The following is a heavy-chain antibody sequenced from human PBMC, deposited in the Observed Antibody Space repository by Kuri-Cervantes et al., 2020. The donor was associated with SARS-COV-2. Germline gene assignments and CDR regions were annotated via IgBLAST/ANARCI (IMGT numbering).Heavy chain of an antibody. D-gene: IGHD3-3*01. CDR3: ARDPGYDFWSGYYPRGFDP. CDR1: GFTFSSYW. CDR2: INSDGSST. J-gene: IGHJ5*02. V-gene: IGHV3-74*01. Sequence: GESLKISCAASGFTFSSYWTHWVRQAPGKGLVWVSRINSDGSSTSYADSVKGRFTISRDNAKNTLYLQMNSLRAEDTAVYYCARDPGYDFWSGYYPRGFDPWGQGTLVTVSS.